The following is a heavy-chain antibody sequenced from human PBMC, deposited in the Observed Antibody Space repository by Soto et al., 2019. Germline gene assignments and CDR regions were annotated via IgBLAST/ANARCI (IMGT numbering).Heavy chain of an antibody. D-gene: IGHD6-13*01. CDR3: AKDHSSWYLLGIDY. J-gene: IGHJ4*02. V-gene: IGHV3-30*18. Sequence: HPGGSLRLSCAASGFTFSSYGMHWVRQAPGKGLEWVAVISYDGSNKYYAGSVKGRFTISRDNSKNTLYLQMNSLRAEDTAVYYCAKDHSSWYLLGIDYWGQGTLVTVSS. CDR2: ISYDGSNK. CDR1: GFTFSSYG.